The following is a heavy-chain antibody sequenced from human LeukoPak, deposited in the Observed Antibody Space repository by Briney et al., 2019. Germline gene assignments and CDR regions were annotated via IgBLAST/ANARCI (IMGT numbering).Heavy chain of an antibody. J-gene: IGHJ4*02. CDR2: IYHSGST. V-gene: IGHV4-4*02. D-gene: IGHD2-21*02. Sequence: SETLSLTCAVSGGSISSSNWWSWVRQPPGKGLEWIGEIYHSGSTNYNPPLKSRVTISVDKSKNQFSLKLSSVTAADTAVYYCARVYCGGDCYQVYFDYWGQGTLVTVSS. CDR3: ARVYCGGDCYQVYFDY. CDR1: GGSISSSNW.